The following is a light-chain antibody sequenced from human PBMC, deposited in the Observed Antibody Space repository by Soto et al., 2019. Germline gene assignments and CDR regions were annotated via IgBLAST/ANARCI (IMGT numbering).Light chain of an antibody. Sequence: DIQMTQSPSTLSASVGDRVTITCRASQSISYWLAWYQQRPGKAPRLLIYKASSLQSGVRSRFSGSGSGTEFTLTISRLQPDDFATYYCQHYNSYWTFGQGTKVDIK. CDR2: KAS. V-gene: IGKV1-5*03. CDR1: QSISYW. J-gene: IGKJ1*01. CDR3: QHYNSYWT.